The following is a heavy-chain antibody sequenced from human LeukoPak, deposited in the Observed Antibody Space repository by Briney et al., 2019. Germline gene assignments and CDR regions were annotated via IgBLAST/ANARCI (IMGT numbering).Heavy chain of an antibody. D-gene: IGHD1-26*01. Sequence: PSETLSLTCTVSGGSISSSGSYWGWIRQPPGKGLEWIGSIYYSGSTYHNPSLKSRVTISIDTSKNQFSLKLSSVTVADTAVYYCASVRPTWDNWLDPWGQGTLVTVSS. V-gene: IGHV4-39*01. J-gene: IGHJ5*02. CDR3: ASVRPTWDNWLDP. CDR1: GGSISSSGSY. CDR2: IYYSGST.